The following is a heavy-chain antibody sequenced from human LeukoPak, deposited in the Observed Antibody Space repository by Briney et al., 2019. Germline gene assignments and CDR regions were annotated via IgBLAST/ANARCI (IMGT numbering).Heavy chain of an antibody. J-gene: IGHJ4*02. CDR3: ARDAAKAQLAYFDY. D-gene: IGHD6-13*01. Sequence: PSETLSLTCTVSGCSISSGYYWGWIRQPPGKGLEWIGSIYHSGSSYYNPSLKSRVTISVDTSKNQFSLKLSSVTAADTAVYYCARDAAKAQLAYFDYWGQGTLVTVSS. CDR1: GCSISSGYY. V-gene: IGHV4-38-2*02. CDR2: IYHSGSS.